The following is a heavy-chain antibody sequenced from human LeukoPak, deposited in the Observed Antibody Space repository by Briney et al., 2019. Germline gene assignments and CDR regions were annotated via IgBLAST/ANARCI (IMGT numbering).Heavy chain of an antibody. J-gene: IGHJ4*02. CDR2: IKQDGSEK. D-gene: IGHD3-10*01. V-gene: IGHV3-7*01. CDR1: GFTFSGYW. CDR3: ARIAHYYGSGSYYKRYFDY. Sequence: GGSLRLSCAASGFTFSGYWMSWVRQAPGKGLEWVANIKQDGSEKYYVDSVKGRFTISRDNAKNSLYLQMNSLRAEDTAVYYCARIAHYYGSGSYYKRYFDYWGQGTLVTVSS.